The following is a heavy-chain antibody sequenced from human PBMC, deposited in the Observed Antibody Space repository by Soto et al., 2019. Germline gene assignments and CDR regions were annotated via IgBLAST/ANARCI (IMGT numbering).Heavy chain of an antibody. Sequence: SETLSLTCTVSGGSISSSSYYWGWIRQPPGKGLEWIGSIYYSGSTYYNPSLKSQVTISVDTSKNQFSLKLSSVTAADTAVYYCARYNAVLRYFDRFDYWGQGTLVTVSS. CDR3: ARYNAVLRYFDRFDY. D-gene: IGHD3-9*01. J-gene: IGHJ4*02. CDR1: GGSISSSSYY. CDR2: IYYSGST. V-gene: IGHV4-39*01.